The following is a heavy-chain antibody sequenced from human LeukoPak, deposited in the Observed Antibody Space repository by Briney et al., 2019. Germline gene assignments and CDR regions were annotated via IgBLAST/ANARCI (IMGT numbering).Heavy chain of an antibody. CDR3: ARVQAVAGMYYYYYYMDV. J-gene: IGHJ6*03. CDR2: ISSSSSYI. Sequence: GGSLRLSFAASGFTFSSYSMNWVRQAPGKGLEWVSSISSSSSYIYYADSVKGRFTISRDNAKNSLYLQMNSLRAEDTAVYYCARVQAVAGMYYYYYYMDVWGKGTTVTVSS. CDR1: GFTFSSYS. D-gene: IGHD6-19*01. V-gene: IGHV3-21*01.